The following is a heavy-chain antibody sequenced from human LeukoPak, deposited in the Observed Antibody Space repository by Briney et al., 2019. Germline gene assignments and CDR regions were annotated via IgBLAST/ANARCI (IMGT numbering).Heavy chain of an antibody. CDR2: IQYSGST. V-gene: IGHV4-59*01. D-gene: IGHD3-10*01. CDR1: GGSISSDY. J-gene: IGHJ6*02. CDR3: ARSRGGSGSYNYYGMDV. Sequence: SETLSLTCTVSGGSISSDYWTWIRQPPGKGLEWIGHIQYSGSTNYNPSLRSRVTISVDTSMNQFSLRLSSVTAADTAVYYCARSRGGSGSYNYYGMDVWGQGTTVTVSS.